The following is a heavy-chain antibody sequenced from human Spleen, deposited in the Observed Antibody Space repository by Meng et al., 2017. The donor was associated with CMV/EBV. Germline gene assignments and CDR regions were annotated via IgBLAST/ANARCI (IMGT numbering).Heavy chain of an antibody. Sequence: ASVKVSCKASGYTITTYGLSWVRQAPGQGLEWMGWISSHSGDTNYAPKVQGRVTMTTDTSTNTAYMELRSLRSDDTAIYYCARGRLVGARSPGAFDIWGQGTMVTVSS. V-gene: IGHV1-18*01. D-gene: IGHD1-26*01. CDR1: GYTITTYG. J-gene: IGHJ3*02. CDR3: ARGRLVGARSPGAFDI. CDR2: ISSHSGDT.